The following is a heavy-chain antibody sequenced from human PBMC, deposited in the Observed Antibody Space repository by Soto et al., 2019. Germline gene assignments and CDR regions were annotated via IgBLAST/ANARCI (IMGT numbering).Heavy chain of an antibody. Sequence: EVQLLESGGGLVQPGGSLRLSCAASGFMFSMYAMSWVRQAPGKGLEWVSAISVSDGSTHYADSVKGRFTISRDNSKNSRYLQMNSQRAEDTAVYYCATRNVGLDYGGQGTLVTVSS. CDR1: GFMFSMYA. J-gene: IGHJ4*02. D-gene: IGHD4-4*01. CDR2: ISVSDGST. V-gene: IGHV3-23*01. CDR3: ATRNVGLDY.